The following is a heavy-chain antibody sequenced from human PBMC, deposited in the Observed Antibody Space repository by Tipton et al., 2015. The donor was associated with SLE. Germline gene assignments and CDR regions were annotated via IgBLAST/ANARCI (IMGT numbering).Heavy chain of an antibody. CDR3: ARSTEGAYGDYHPPVDY. J-gene: IGHJ4*02. V-gene: IGHV5-51*01. CDR1: GYGFTNYW. CDR2: IYPGDSDT. Sequence: QLVQSGAEVKKPGESLKISCKGSGYGFTNYWIAWVRQMPGKGLEWMGVIYPGDSDTRYSPSFQGQVTISADKSISTAYLQGSSLKASDTAMYYCARSTEGAYGDYHPPVDYWGQGTLVTVSS. D-gene: IGHD4-17*01.